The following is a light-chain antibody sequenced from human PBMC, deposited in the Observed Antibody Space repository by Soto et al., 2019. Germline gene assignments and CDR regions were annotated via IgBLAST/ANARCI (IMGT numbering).Light chain of an antibody. Sequence: DIQLTQSPSSVSASVGDTVSITCRASQGISRWLAWFQQKPGKAPTLLIYAASNLQSGVPSRFSGSGSGTDFTLTISGLQSEDFATYYCQQADTFPLTFGGGTKVEIK. CDR3: QQADTFPLT. CDR1: QGISRW. CDR2: AAS. V-gene: IGKV1-12*01. J-gene: IGKJ4*01.